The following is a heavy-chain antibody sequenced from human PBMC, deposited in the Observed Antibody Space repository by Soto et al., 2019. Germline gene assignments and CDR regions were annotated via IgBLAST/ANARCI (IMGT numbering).Heavy chain of an antibody. CDR1: GFSLTTSGVV. V-gene: IGHV2-5*02. D-gene: IGHD3-3*01. CDR3: AHRVLRTVFGFVTTTAIYFDF. CDR2: IYCDDDK. J-gene: IGHJ4*02. Sequence: QITLNASGPTVVRPTETLTLTCRFSGFSLTTSGVVVGWIRQSPGTAPEWLALIYCDDDKRYSASLKSRLTITKDTSKHQVVLTVSDLDPTDTATYYCAHRVLRTVFGFVTTTAIYFDFWGQGTPVAVSS.